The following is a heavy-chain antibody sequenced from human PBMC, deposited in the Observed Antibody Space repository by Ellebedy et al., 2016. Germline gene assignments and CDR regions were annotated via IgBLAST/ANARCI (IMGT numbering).Heavy chain of an antibody. J-gene: IGHJ2*01. D-gene: IGHD3-22*01. CDR3: AKDESSGYYPPGYFDL. CDR2: ISYDGSNK. Sequence: GGSLRLSXAASGFTFSSYGMHWVRQAPGKGLEWVAVISYDGSNKYYADSVKGRFTISRDNSKNTLYLQMNSLRAEDTAVYYCAKDESSGYYPPGYFDLWGRGTLVTVSS. V-gene: IGHV3-30*18. CDR1: GFTFSSYG.